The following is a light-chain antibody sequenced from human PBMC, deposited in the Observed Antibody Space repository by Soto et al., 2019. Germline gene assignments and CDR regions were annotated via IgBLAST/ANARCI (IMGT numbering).Light chain of an antibody. CDR2: GAS. CDR3: QQYGSSLFT. CDR1: QSVSSSY. V-gene: IGKV3-20*01. Sequence: EIVLTQSPGTLSLSPGERATLSCRASQSVSSSYLAWYQQKPGQAPRLLIYGASSRATGIPDRFSGSGSGTAFTLNISRLEPEDFSVYYCQQYGSSLFTFGPGTKVDI. J-gene: IGKJ3*01.